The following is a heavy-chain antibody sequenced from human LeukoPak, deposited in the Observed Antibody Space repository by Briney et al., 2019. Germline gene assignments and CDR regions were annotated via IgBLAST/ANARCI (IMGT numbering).Heavy chain of an antibody. D-gene: IGHD1-1*01. J-gene: IGHJ5*02. V-gene: IGHV1-2*02. Sequence: ASVKVSCKASGYTFTGYYMHWVRQAPGQGLEWMGWINPKSGGTNYEQKFQGRVIMTRDTSISTAYMELSRLTSDDTAVYYCARHMTTANNWFDRWSQGTLVTVSS. CDR2: INPKSGGT. CDR3: ARHMTTANNWFDR. CDR1: GYTFTGYY.